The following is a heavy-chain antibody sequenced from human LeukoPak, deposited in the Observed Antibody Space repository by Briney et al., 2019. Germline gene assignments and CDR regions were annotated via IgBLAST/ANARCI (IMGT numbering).Heavy chain of an antibody. CDR1: GFTVSSNY. Sequence: GGSLRLSCAASGFTVSSNYMSWVRQAPGKGLEWVSVIYSGGSTYYADSVKGRFTISRDNSKNTVYLEMHSLRPEDTAVYYCAKEAGDGFHIDSWGQGTLVTVSS. V-gene: IGHV3-53*05. D-gene: IGHD5-24*01. CDR2: IYSGGST. J-gene: IGHJ4*02. CDR3: AKEAGDGFHIDS.